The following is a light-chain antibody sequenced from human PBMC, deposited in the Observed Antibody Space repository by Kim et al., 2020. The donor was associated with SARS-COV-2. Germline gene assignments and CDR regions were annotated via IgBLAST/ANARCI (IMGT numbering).Light chain of an antibody. Sequence: TNPGLGSHSNIERSTVHVDQQHPGTAPTPLIYSNNQRPSGVPDRFSGSKSGPSTSLAISGLQSEDEADYYCAAWDDSLNGRVFGGGTQLTVL. CDR2: SNN. J-gene: IGLJ3*02. V-gene: IGLV1-44*01. CDR1: HSNIERST. CDR3: AAWDDSLNGRV.